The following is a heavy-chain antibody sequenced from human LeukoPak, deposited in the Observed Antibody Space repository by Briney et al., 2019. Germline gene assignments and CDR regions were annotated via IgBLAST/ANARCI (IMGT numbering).Heavy chain of an antibody. D-gene: IGHD5-12*01. Sequence: PSETLSLTCTVSGGSISSYYWNWIRQPPGKGLEWIGYIYYSGSTNYNPSLKSRVTISVDTSKNQFSLRLSSVTAADTAVYFCARGMAVGYDYNWFDSWGPGTLVTVSS. CDR3: ARGMAVGYDYNWFDS. CDR2: IYYSGST. J-gene: IGHJ5*01. CDR1: GGSISSYY. V-gene: IGHV4-59*12.